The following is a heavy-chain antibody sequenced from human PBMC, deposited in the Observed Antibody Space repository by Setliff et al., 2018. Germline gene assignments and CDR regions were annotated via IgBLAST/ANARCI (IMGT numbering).Heavy chain of an antibody. CDR2: IKDSDYST. D-gene: IGHD4-17*01. CDR1: GFTISGYA. Sequence: GESLKISCVGSGFTISGYAMTWVRQVPGKGLEWISSIKDSDYSTYYADSVKGRFTISRDNSKNTLYLQMNGLRAEDSASYYCAKDPNGDFFGAFDTWGQGALVTVSS. CDR3: AKDPNGDFFGAFDT. V-gene: IGHV3-23*05. J-gene: IGHJ5*02.